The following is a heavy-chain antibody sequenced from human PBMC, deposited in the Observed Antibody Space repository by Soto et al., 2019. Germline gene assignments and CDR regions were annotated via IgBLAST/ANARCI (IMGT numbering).Heavy chain of an antibody. J-gene: IGHJ4*02. CDR2: INAGNGNT. CDR1: GYTFTGYA. D-gene: IGHD6-19*01. V-gene: IGHV1-3*05. Sequence: QVQLVQSGAEEKKPGASVKVSCKASGYTFTGYAMHWVRQAPGQRLEWMGWINAGNGNTKYSQKLQGRVTITRDTSASTAYMGLSSLRSEDTAGYFCARAVAVPADFDYWGQGTLVTVSS. CDR3: ARAVAVPADFDY.